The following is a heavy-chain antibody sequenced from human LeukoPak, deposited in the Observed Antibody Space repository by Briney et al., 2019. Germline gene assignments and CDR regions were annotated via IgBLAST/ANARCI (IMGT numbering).Heavy chain of an antibody. CDR1: GGSISSSSYY. J-gene: IGHJ4*02. CDR3: ASRYYYDSSGQSLIDY. Sequence: SETLPLTCTVSGGSISSSSYYWGWIRQPPGKGLEWVGSIYYSGSTYYNPSLKSRVTISVDTSKNQFSLKLSSVTAADTAVYYCASRYYYDSSGQSLIDYWGQGTLVTVSS. D-gene: IGHD3-22*01. CDR2: IYYSGST. V-gene: IGHV4-39*01.